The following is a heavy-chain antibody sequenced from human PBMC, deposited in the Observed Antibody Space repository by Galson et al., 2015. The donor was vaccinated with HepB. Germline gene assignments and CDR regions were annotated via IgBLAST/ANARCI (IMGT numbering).Heavy chain of an antibody. D-gene: IGHD3-10*01. CDR1: GFTFSSYA. CDR2: ISGSGGST. V-gene: IGHV3-23*01. CDR3: AKDFKRLLWFGELFDY. Sequence: SLRLSCAASGFTFSSYAMSWVRQAPGKGLEWVSAISGSGGSTYYADSVKGRFTISRDNSKNTLYLQMNSLRAEDTAVYYCAKDFKRLLWFGELFDYWGQGTLVTVSS. J-gene: IGHJ4*02.